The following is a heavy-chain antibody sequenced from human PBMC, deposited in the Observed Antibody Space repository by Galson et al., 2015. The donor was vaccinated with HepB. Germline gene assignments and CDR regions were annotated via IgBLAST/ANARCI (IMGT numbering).Heavy chain of an antibody. Sequence: SVKVSCKASGYTFTSYAMHWVRQAPGQRLEWMGWINAGNGNTKYSQKFQGRVTITRDTSASTAYMELSSLRSEDTAVYYCARERWEPYYYYGMDVWGQGTTVTVSS. J-gene: IGHJ6*02. V-gene: IGHV1-3*01. CDR2: INAGNGNT. D-gene: IGHD1-26*01. CDR3: ARERWEPYYYYGMDV. CDR1: GYTFTSYA.